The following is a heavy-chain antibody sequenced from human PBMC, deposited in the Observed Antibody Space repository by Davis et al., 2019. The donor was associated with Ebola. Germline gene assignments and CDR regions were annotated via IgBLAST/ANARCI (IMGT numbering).Heavy chain of an antibody. CDR1: GYTFTSYD. CDR2: MNPNSGNT. V-gene: IGHV1-8*01. D-gene: IGHD6-13*01. Sequence: AASVKVSCKASGYTFTSYDINWVRQATGQGLEWMGWMNPNSGNTGYAQKFQGRVTITRNASISTAYMELSSLRSEDTAVYYCARDSLGSSWYEPHDYWGQGTLVTVSS. J-gene: IGHJ4*02. CDR3: ARDSLGSSWYEPHDY.